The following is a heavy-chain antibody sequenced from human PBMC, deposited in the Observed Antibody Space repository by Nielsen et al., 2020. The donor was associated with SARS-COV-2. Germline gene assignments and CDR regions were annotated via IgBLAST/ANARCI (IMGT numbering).Heavy chain of an antibody. CDR3: ARDAVSP. J-gene: IGHJ5*02. V-gene: IGHV4-34*01. Sequence: SETLSLTCAVYGGSFSGYYWSWIRQPPGKGLEWIGEINHSGSTNYNPSLKSRVTISVDTSKNQFSLKLSSVTAADTAVYYCARDAVSPWGQGTLVTVSS. D-gene: IGHD2-8*01. CDR2: INHSGST. CDR1: GGSFSGYY.